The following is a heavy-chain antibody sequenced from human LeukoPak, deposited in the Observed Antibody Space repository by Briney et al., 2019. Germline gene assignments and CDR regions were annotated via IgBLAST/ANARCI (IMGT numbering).Heavy chain of an antibody. Sequence: GGSLRLSCAASGFTFNSYVMHWVRLAPGKGPEWVAVIEYDENRKYYEDSVKGRFTISRDNSKNMLYLQINSLTTEDTAVYYCARGYGENSDYHLKYWGQGTLVTVSS. CDR3: ARGYGENSDYHLKY. V-gene: IGHV3-30*03. CDR2: IEYDENRK. D-gene: IGHD4-11*01. CDR1: GFTFNSYV. J-gene: IGHJ4*02.